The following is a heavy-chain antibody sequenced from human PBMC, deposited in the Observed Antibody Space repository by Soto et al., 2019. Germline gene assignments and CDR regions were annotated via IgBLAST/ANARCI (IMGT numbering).Heavy chain of an antibody. CDR1: GFTFSSYG. V-gene: IGHV3-33*01. Sequence: QVQLVESGGGVVQPGRSLRLSCAASGFTFSSYGMHWVRQAPGKGLEGVAVIWYDGSNKYYADSVKGRFTISRDNSKNTLYLQMNSLRAEDTAVYYCARDMSGYYYFDYWGQGTLVTVSS. D-gene: IGHD3-3*01. CDR2: IWYDGSNK. CDR3: ARDMSGYYYFDY. J-gene: IGHJ4*02.